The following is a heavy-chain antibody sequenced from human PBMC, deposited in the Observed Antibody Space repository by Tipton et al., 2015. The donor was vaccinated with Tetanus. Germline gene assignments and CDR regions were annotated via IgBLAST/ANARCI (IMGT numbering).Heavy chain of an antibody. J-gene: IGHJ5*02. CDR1: GHNSRSYW. Sequence: QSGPEVKKPGQSLKISCKVSGHNSRSYWISWVRQMPGKGPEWMGIIYPGDSDATYSPSFRGQVTISADKSISTAYLQWSSLKASDTAIYFCARLPKHYSASGTTWGQGTLVTVSS. D-gene: IGHD3-10*01. V-gene: IGHV5-51*01. CDR2: IYPGDSDA. CDR3: ARLPKHYSASGTT.